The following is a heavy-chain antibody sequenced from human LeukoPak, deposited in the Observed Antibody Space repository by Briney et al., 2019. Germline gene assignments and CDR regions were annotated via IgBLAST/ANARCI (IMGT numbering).Heavy chain of an antibody. J-gene: IGHJ4*02. CDR1: GGSISSYY. CDR2: IYYSGST. D-gene: IGHD5-24*01. Sequence: SETLSLTCTVSGGSISSYYWSWIRQPPGKGLEWIGYIYYSGSTNYNPSLKSRVTISVDTSKNQFSLKLSSVTAADTAVYYCARSRDGYIHFDYWGQGTLVTVSS. CDR3: ARSRDGYIHFDY. V-gene: IGHV4-59*01.